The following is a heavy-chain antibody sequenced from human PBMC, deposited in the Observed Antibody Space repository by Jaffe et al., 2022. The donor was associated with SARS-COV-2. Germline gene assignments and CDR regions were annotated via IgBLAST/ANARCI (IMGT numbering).Heavy chain of an antibody. CDR2: ISGSGLFI. V-gene: IGHV3-21*01. CDR3: ARDGPRPSLAENFDY. CDR1: GFTFNFYS. J-gene: IGHJ4*02. Sequence: EVQLVESGGGLVKPGGSLRLSCAASGFTFNFYSMNWVRQAPGKGLEWVSSISGSGLFIHSADSLKGRFTISRDNAKNSLYLQMNSLRAEDTAVYYCARDGPRPSLAENFDYWGQGTLVTVSS.